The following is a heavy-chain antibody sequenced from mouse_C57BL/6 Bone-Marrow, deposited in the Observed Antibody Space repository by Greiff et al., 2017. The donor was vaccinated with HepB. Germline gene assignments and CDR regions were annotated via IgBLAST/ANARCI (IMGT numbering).Heavy chain of an antibody. J-gene: IGHJ3*01. CDR1: GFNIKNTY. Sequence: VQLQQSVAELVRPGASVKLSCTASGFNIKNTYMHWVKQRPEQGLEWIGRFDPANGNTKYAPKFQGKATIPADTSSNTAYLQLSSLTSEDTAIYYCASPSITTVVEPLFAYWGQGTLVTVSA. CDR3: ASPSITTVVEPLFAY. D-gene: IGHD1-1*01. V-gene: IGHV14-3*01. CDR2: FDPANGNT.